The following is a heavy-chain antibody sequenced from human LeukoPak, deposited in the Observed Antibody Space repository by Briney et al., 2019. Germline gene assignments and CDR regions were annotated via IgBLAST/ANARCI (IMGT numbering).Heavy chain of an antibody. CDR2: ISAHNGNT. CDR3: ARALTALAYCSSTSCYSDAFNI. D-gene: IGHD2-2*01. CDR1: GYTFTSYG. Sequence: AASVEVSCKSSGYTFTSYGIIWVRQAPGQGLDWMGWISAHNGNTNYAQKVKGRVTMTTDTSTSTAYMELRSLRSDDTAVYYCARALTALAYCSSTSCYSDAFNIWGQGTLVTVSS. J-gene: IGHJ3*02. V-gene: IGHV1-18*01.